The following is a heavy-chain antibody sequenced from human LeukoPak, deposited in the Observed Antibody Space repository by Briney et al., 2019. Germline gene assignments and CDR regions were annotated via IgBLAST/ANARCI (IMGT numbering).Heavy chain of an antibody. CDR1: GGSISSSSYY. CDR3: ARVSRGYSYAGYYYYMDV. D-gene: IGHD5-18*01. J-gene: IGHJ6*03. V-gene: IGHV4-39*07. CDR2: IYYSGST. Sequence: PSETLSLTCTVSGGSISSSSYYWGWIRQPPGKGLEWIGSIYYSGSTYYNPSLKSRVTISVDTSKNQFSLKLSSVTAADTAVYYCARVSRGYSYAGYYYYMDVWGKGTTVTVSS.